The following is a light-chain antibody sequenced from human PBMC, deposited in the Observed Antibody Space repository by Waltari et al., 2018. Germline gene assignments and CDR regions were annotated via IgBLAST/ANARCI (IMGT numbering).Light chain of an antibody. J-gene: IGLJ3*02. V-gene: IGLV7-46*01. CDR3: FLVYGGVGV. Sequence: QAVVTQGPSLTVSPGGTVTLTCASNTGVVTSGHVPYWFQQKPGQAPKTLIYDTTNKHSWTPARFSGSLLGGKAALTLSGAQPEDEADYFCFLVYGGVGVFGGGTKLTVL. CDR1: TGVVTSGHV. CDR2: DTT.